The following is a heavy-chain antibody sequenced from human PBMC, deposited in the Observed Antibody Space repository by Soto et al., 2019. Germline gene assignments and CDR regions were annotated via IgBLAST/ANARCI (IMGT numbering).Heavy chain of an antibody. D-gene: IGHD3-10*01. CDR3: SRVPRNNRGAPLDY. Sequence: GGSLRLSCAASGFTFSSYGMHRFRQAPGKGLEWVAVISYDGSNKYYADSVKGRFTISRDNSKNTLYLQMNSLRTDDTAVYYCSRVPRNNRGAPLDYWGQGTLVTVSS. V-gene: IGHV3-30*03. CDR2: ISYDGSNK. J-gene: IGHJ4*02. CDR1: GFTFSSYG.